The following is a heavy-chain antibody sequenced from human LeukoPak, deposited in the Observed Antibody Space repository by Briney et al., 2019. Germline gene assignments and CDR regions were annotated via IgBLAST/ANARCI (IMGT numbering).Heavy chain of an antibody. CDR2: ISGSGGST. J-gene: IGHJ5*02. V-gene: IGHV3-23*01. CDR1: GFTFSSYA. D-gene: IGHD6-19*01. CDR3: AKGAYSSGWYGNWFDP. Sequence: GGSLRLSCAVSGFTFSSYAMSWVRQAPGKGLEWVSAISGSGGSTYYADSVKGRFTISRDNSKNTLYLQMNSLRAEDTAVYYCAKGAYSSGWYGNWFDPWGQGTLVTVSS.